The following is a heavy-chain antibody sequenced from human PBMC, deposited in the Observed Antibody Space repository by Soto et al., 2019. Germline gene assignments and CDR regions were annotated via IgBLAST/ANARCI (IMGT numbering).Heavy chain of an antibody. D-gene: IGHD3-22*01. V-gene: IGHV3-7*03. CDR2: IKQDGSEK. Sequence: GGSLRLSCAASGFTFSSYWMSWVRQAPGKGLEWVANIKQDGSEKYYVDSVKGRFTISRDNSKNTLYLQMNSLRAEDTAVYYCARYYYDSSGYYGNWFDPWGQGTLVTVSS. CDR1: GFTFSSYW. J-gene: IGHJ5*02. CDR3: ARYYYDSSGYYGNWFDP.